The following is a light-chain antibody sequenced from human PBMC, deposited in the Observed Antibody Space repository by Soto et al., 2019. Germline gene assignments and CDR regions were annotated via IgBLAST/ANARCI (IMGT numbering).Light chain of an antibody. CDR3: SSYTAVYTREIV. Sequence: QSVLTQPASVSGSPRQSITISCTGTSSDVGGYNYVSWYQHHPGKHPKLIIYDASNRPSGVSNCFSGCKSGNMASRTISGLQPEDEADYYCSSYTAVYTREIVCGTGTKVTVL. CDR2: DAS. J-gene: IGLJ1*01. CDR1: SSDVGGYNY. V-gene: IGLV2-14*03.